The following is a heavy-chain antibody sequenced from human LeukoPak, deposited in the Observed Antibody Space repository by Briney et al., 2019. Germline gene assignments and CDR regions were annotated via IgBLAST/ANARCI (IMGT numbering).Heavy chain of an antibody. J-gene: IGHJ4*02. CDR3: ARVGQQLADY. D-gene: IGHD6-13*01. Sequence: GGSLRLCCAASGFTFSSYEMNWVRQAPGKGLEWVSYISSSGNTIYNADSVKGRFIISRDNAKNSLYLQMNSLRAEDTAVYYCARVGQQLADYWGQGTLVTVSS. V-gene: IGHV3-48*03. CDR2: ISSSGNTI. CDR1: GFTFSSYE.